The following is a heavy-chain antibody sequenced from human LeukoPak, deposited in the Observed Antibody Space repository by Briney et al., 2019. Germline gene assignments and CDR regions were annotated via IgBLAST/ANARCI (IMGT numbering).Heavy chain of an antibody. CDR2: ISRDGGST. CDR1: GFSFSSYA. J-gene: IGHJ4*02. Sequence: GGSLRLSCSASGFSFSSYAMHWVRQAPGKGLEYVSGISRDGGSTYYANSVKGRFTISRDNSKNTLYLQMGSLRAEDMAVYYCARESRGEPGSFDYWGQGTLVTVSA. D-gene: IGHD3-10*01. V-gene: IGHV3-64*01. CDR3: ARESRGEPGSFDY.